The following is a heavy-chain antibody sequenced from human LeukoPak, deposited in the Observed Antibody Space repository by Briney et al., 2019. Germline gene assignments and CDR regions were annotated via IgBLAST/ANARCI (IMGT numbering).Heavy chain of an antibody. CDR2: IYASGST. D-gene: IGHD3-10*01. V-gene: IGHV4-4*09. J-gene: IGHJ4*02. Sequence: SETLSLTCTVSGGSISSNYWSWIRQLPGKALEWIGYIYASGSTNYNPSLRSRVTISVDTSKNQFSLKLSSVTAADTAVYYCARLGQLVSGTHHFDFWGQGSLVTVSS. CDR3: ARLGQLVSGTHHFDF. CDR1: GGSISSNY.